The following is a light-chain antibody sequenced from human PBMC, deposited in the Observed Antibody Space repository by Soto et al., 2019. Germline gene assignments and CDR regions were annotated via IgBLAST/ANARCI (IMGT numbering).Light chain of an antibody. CDR2: DAS. J-gene: IGKJ1*01. CDR3: QQRSNWPPWT. V-gene: IGKV3-11*01. CDR1: QSVSSY. Sequence: EIMMTQSPVTLSVSPGERATLSCRASQSVSSYLAWYQQKPGQAPRLLIYDASNRATGIPARFSGSGSGTDFTLTISSLEPEDFAVYYCQQRSNWPPWTFGQGTKVDIK.